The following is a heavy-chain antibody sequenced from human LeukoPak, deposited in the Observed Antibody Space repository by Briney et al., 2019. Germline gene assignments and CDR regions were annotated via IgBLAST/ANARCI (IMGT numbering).Heavy chain of an antibody. CDR2: IIPIFGTA. CDR1: GGTFGSYA. V-gene: IGHV1-69*01. D-gene: IGHD3-3*01. Sequence: SVKVSCKASGGTFGSYAISWVRQAPGQGLEWMGGIIPIFGTANYAQKFQGRVTITADESTSTAYMELSSLRSEDTAVYYCARSDLYDFWSGYPFDYWGQGTLVTVSS. J-gene: IGHJ4*02. CDR3: ARSDLYDFWSGYPFDY.